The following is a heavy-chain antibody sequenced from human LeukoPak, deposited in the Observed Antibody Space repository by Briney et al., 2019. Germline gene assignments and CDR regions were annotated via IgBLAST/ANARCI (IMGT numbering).Heavy chain of an antibody. D-gene: IGHD2-2*01. Sequence: TSETLSLTCAVYGGSFSGYYWSWIRQPPGKGLEWIGEINHSGSTNYNPSLKSRVTISVDTSKNQFSLQLNSVTPEDTAVYYCARVPMVVPATTLSSYLFAFDIWGQGTMVTVSS. J-gene: IGHJ3*02. CDR3: ARVPMVVPATTLSSYLFAFDI. CDR1: GGSFSGYY. V-gene: IGHV4-34*01. CDR2: INHSGST.